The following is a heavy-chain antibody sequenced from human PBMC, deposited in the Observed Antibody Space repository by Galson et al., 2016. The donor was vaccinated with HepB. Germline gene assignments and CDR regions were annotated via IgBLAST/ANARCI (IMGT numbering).Heavy chain of an antibody. CDR1: GISVSSYA. CDR3: AKGSDISGSAVNWFDP. D-gene: IGHD3-22*01. CDR2: ISGGGVNT. V-gene: IGHV3-23*01. J-gene: IGHJ5*02. Sequence: SLRLSCAVSGISVSSYAMNWVRQAPGKGLEWVSRISGGGVNTYYGDSVEGRFTISRDNSKNTLYLQMNSLRVEETALYYCAKGSDISGSAVNWFDPWGQGTLVTVSS.